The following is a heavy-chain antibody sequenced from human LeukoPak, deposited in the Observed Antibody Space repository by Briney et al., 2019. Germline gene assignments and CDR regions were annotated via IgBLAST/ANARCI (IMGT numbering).Heavy chain of an antibody. V-gene: IGHV3-66*01. J-gene: IGHJ4*02. Sequence: PGGSLRLSCAASGFTVSTNYMTWVRQAPGKGLEWVSVVYMGGTTYYADSVKGRFTISRDITKNTIYLQMNNPRAEDTAVYYCARGLLRDGYTYSYSFDYWGQGTLVTVSS. CDR1: GFTVSTNY. D-gene: IGHD5-18*01. CDR2: VYMGGTT. CDR3: ARGLLRDGYTYSYSFDY.